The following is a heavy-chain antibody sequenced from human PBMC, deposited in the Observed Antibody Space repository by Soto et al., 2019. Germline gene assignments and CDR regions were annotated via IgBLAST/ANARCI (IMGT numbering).Heavy chain of an antibody. D-gene: IGHD3-16*02. CDR1: GFTFSSYG. J-gene: IGHJ6*02. CDR2: ISYDGSNK. CDR3: AKARSMITFGGVIVLYYYYGMDV. Sequence: QVQLVESGGGVVQPGRSLRLSCAASGFTFSSYGMHWVRQAPGKGLEWVAVISYDGSNKYYADSVKGRFTISRDNSKNTLYLQMNSVRAEDTAVCYCAKARSMITFGGVIVLYYYYGMDVWGQGTTVTVSS. V-gene: IGHV3-30*18.